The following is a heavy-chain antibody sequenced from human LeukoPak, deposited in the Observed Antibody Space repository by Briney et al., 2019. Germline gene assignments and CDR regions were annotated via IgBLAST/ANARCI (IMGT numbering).Heavy chain of an antibody. Sequence: VASVKVSCKTSGYTFIGYYMHWVRQAPGQGLEWMGRFNPNTGGTSYAQKFQDRVTMTRDTSISIAYMEVSRLRSDDTAVYYCARSLYGDYFFDYWGQGTLVTVSS. CDR1: GYTFIGYY. J-gene: IGHJ4*02. D-gene: IGHD4-17*01. CDR2: FNPNTGGT. CDR3: ARSLYGDYFFDY. V-gene: IGHV1-2*06.